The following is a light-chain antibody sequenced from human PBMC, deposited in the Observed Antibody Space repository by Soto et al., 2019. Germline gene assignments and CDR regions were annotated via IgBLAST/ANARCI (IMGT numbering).Light chain of an antibody. V-gene: IGLV2-11*01. CDR1: NSDVGRYNS. CDR2: AVR. CDR3: FSYTANDNLV. J-gene: IGLJ3*02. Sequence: QSALTQPHSVSGSPGQSVTLSCTGTNSDVGRYNSVSWYQQLPGKAPKIIISAVRQRPSGVPDRFSGSKSGNTASLTISGLQADDEADYFCFSYTANDNLVFGGGTKLTVL.